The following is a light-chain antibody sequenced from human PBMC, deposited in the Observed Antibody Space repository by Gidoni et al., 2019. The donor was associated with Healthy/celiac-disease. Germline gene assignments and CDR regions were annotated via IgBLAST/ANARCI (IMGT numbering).Light chain of an antibody. J-gene: IGLJ2*01. CDR1: SIDVGGYNY. CDR3: SSYTSSSTVV. Sequence: QSALTQPTSVSGSPGQSITISVTGTSIDVGGYNYVSWYHQHPGKAPKLMFYAVSNRPSGVSNRFSGSKSGNTASLTISGLQAEDEADYYCSSYTSSSTVVFGGGTKLTVL. V-gene: IGLV2-14*01. CDR2: AVS.